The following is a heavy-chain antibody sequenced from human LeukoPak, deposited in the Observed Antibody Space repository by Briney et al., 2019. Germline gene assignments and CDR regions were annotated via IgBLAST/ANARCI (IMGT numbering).Heavy chain of an antibody. CDR2: IYYSGST. CDR3: ARAPYSGYDDYFGY. CDR1: GGSISSYY. D-gene: IGHD5-12*01. J-gene: IGHJ4*02. Sequence: SETLSLTCTVSGGSISSYYWSWIRQPPGKGLEWIGYIYYSGSTNYNPSLKSRVTISVDTSKNQFSLKLSSVTAADTAVYYCARAPYSGYDDYFGYWGQGTLVTVSS. V-gene: IGHV4-59*01.